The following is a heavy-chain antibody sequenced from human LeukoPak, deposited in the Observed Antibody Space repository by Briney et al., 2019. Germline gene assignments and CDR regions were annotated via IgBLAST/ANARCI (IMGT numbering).Heavy chain of an antibody. CDR1: GYSFTNYW. CDR3: ARTTIAVEIYFGY. D-gene: IGHD6-19*01. J-gene: IGHJ4*02. CDR2: IYPGDSEV. Sequence: GESLKISCKGSGYSFTNYWIGWVRQMPGKGLEWMGIIYPGDSEVRSSPSFQGQVTISADKSISTAYLQWSSLKASDTAMYYCARTTIAVEIYFGYWGQGTLVTVSS. V-gene: IGHV5-51*01.